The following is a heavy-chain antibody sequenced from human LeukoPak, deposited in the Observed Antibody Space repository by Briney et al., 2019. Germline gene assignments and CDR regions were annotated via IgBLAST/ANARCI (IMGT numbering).Heavy chain of an antibody. V-gene: IGHV4-34*01. CDR1: GGSFSGHY. CDR3: ARGEDYFDY. J-gene: IGHJ4*02. CDR2: SGST. D-gene: IGHD2-15*01. Sequence: SETLSLTCAVYGGSFSGHYWSWIRQPPGKGLEWIGSGSTYYNPSLKSRVTISVDTSKNQFSLKLNSVTAADTAVYYCARGEDYFDYWGQGTLVAVSS.